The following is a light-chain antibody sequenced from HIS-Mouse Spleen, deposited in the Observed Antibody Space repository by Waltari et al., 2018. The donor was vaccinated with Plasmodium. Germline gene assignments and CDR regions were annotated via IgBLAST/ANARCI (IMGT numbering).Light chain of an antibody. CDR3: YSTDSSGNHRV. J-gene: IGLJ3*02. V-gene: IGLV3-10*01. CDR2: EDS. CDR1: ALPKKY. Sequence: SYELTQPPSVSVSPGQTARITCSGDALPKKYAYWYQQKSVQAPVLVLDEDSKRTSGIPERFSGSSSGTMATLTISGAQVEDEADYYCYSTDSSGNHRVFGGGTKLTVL.